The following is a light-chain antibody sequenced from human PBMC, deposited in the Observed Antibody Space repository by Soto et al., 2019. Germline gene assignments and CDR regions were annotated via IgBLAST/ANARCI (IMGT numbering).Light chain of an antibody. CDR3: AAWDDSLNGWV. CDR1: SSNLGSNT. Sequence: QPVLTQPPSASGTPGQRVTISCSGSSSNLGSNTVNWYQQLPGTAPKLLIYNNNQRPSGVPDRFSGSKSGTSASLAISGLQSEDEADYYCAAWDDSLNGWVFGGGTKLTVL. V-gene: IGLV1-44*01. J-gene: IGLJ3*02. CDR2: NNN.